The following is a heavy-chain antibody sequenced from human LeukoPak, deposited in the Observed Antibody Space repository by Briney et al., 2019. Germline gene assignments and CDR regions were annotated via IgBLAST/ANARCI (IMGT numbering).Heavy chain of an antibody. D-gene: IGHD3-16*02. V-gene: IGHV7-4-1*02. CDR2: INTNTGNP. J-gene: IGHJ4*02. CDR1: GYTFTSYA. CDR3: ARENDYVWGSYRLVTRFDY. Sequence: ASVKVSCKASGYTFTSYAMNWVRQAPGQGLEWMGWINTNTGNPTYAQGFTGRFVFSLDTSVSTAYLQISSLKAEDTAVYYCARENDYVWGSYRLVTRFDYWGQGTLVTVSS.